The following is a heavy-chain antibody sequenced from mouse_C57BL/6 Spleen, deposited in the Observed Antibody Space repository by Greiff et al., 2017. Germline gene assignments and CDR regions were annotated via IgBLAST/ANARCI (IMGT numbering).Heavy chain of an antibody. CDR2: IDPSDSYT. J-gene: IGHJ1*03. D-gene: IGHD2-5*01. CDR3: ARGAYSNFSVWYFGG. Sequence: QVQLQQPGAELVRPGTSVKLSCKASGYTFTSYWMHWVKQRPGQGLEWIGVIDPSDSYTNYNQKFKGKATLTVDTSSSTAYLQLSSLTSEDSAVYYCARGAYSNFSVWYFGGWGTRTTVSAAS. V-gene: IGHV1-59*01. CDR1: GYTFTSYW.